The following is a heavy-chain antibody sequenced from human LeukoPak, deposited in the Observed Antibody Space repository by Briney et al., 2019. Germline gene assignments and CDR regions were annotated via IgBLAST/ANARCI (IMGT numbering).Heavy chain of an antibody. V-gene: IGHV3-20*04. J-gene: IGHJ4*02. CDR1: GFTFDDYG. CDR3: ARGMFSSSWFPFDY. CDR2: INWNGGST. Sequence: GGSLRLSCAASGFTFDDYGMSWVRQAPGKGLEWVSGINWNGGSTGYADSVKGRFTISRDNAKNSLYLQMNSLRAEDTAVYYCARGMFSSSWFPFDYWGQGTLVTVSS. D-gene: IGHD6-13*01.